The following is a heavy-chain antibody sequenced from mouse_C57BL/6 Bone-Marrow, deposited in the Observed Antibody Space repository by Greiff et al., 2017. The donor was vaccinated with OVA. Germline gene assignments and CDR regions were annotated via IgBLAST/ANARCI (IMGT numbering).Heavy chain of an antibody. D-gene: IGHD1-1*01. V-gene: IGHV1-26*01. CDR1: GYTFTDYY. Sequence: EVQLQQSGPELVKPGASVKISCKASGYTFTDYYMNWVKQSHGKSLEWIGDINPNNGGTSYNQKFKGKATLTVDKSSSTAYMELRSLTSEDSAVYYCARSYYGSSYGAMDYWGQGTSVTVSS. CDR2: INPNNGGT. CDR3: ARSYYGSSYGAMDY. J-gene: IGHJ4*01.